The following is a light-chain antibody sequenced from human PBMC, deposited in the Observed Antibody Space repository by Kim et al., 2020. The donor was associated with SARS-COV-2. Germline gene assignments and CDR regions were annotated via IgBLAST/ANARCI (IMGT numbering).Light chain of an antibody. J-gene: IGKJ2*01. V-gene: IGKV1-39*01. CDR3: QQSYSTPYI. Sequence: DIQMTQSPSSLSTSVGDRVTITCRASQSISSYLNWYQQKPGKAPNLLIYAASSLQSGVLSRFSGSGSGTDFTLTISSLQPEDFATYYCQQSYSTPYIFGQGTKLEI. CDR1: QSISSY. CDR2: AAS.